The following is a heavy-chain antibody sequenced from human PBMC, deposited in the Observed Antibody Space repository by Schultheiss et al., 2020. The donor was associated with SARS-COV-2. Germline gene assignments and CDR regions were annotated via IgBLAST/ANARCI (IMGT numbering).Heavy chain of an antibody. CDR2: IGADSGGR. Sequence: GGSLRLSCIFSGLTFKSAHMTWVRQAPGKGLEWVSAIGADSGGRDYADSVRGRFTISRDNSKNTLYLQMNSLRAEDTAVYYCAKGRPRGRQQLVHYYYGMDVWGQGTTVTVSS. J-gene: IGHJ6*02. CDR3: AKGRPRGRQQLVHYYYGMDV. D-gene: IGHD6-13*01. CDR1: GLTFKSAH. V-gene: IGHV3-23*01.